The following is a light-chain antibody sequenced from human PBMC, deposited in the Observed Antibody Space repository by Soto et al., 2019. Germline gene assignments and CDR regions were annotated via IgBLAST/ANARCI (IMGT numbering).Light chain of an antibody. J-gene: IGLJ3*02. Sequence: QSVLTQPPSASGTPGQRVTISCSGSRSNIGSNYVYWYQQLPGTAPKLLIYRNNQRPSGVPDRFSGSKSGTSASLAISGLRSEDEADYYCAAWDDSLSGLDWVFGGGTKVTVL. CDR2: RNN. CDR3: AAWDDSLSGLDWV. V-gene: IGLV1-47*01. CDR1: RSNIGSNY.